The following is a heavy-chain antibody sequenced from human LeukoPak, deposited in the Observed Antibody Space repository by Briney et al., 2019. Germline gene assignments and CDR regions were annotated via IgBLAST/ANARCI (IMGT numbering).Heavy chain of an antibody. CDR3: AKDLPWRGAAGNFDY. CDR2: VSGSGSST. CDR1: GFTFSSFA. J-gene: IGHJ4*02. Sequence: GRSLRLSCAASGFTFSSFAMSWVRQAPGKGPEWVSAVSGSGSSTYYADSVKGRFTISRDNSKNTLYLQMNSLRAEDTAVFYCAKDLPWRGAAGNFDYWGQGTLVTVSS. V-gene: IGHV3-23*01. D-gene: IGHD6-13*01.